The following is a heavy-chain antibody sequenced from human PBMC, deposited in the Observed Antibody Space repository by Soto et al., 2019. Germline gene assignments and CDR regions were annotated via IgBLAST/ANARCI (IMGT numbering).Heavy chain of an antibody. CDR3: AKSQEIGTHFFDS. Sequence: GGSLRLSCEASGSTFSGFDMHWVRQPTGKGLEWVSSIGTAGDTYYAVSLKGRFTISRDNAKNSLSLQINSLRAGDMAVYFCAKSQEIGTHFFDSWGQGTQVTVSS. J-gene: IGHJ4*02. CDR1: GSTFSGFD. CDR2: IGTAGDT. D-gene: IGHD6-13*01. V-gene: IGHV3-13*01.